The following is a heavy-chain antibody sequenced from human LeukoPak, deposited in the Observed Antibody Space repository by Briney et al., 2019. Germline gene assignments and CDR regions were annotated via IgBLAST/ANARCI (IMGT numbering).Heavy chain of an antibody. D-gene: IGHD5-12*01. CDR3: ARDGVATIVSIFDY. CDR2: IYTSGST. J-gene: IGHJ4*02. Sequence: PSETLSLTCTVSGGSISSYYWSWIRQPAGKGLEWIGRIYTSGSTNYNPSLKSRVTMSVDTSKNQFSLKLSSVTAADTAVYYCARDGVATIVSIFDYWGQGTLVTVSS. V-gene: IGHV4-4*07. CDR1: GGSISSYY.